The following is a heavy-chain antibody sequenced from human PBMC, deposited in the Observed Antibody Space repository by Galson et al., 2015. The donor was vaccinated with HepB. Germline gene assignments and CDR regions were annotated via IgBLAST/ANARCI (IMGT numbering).Heavy chain of an antibody. Sequence: SLRLSCAASGFTVSSNYMSWVRQAPGKGLEWVSVIYSGGSTYYADSVKGRFTISRDNSKNTLYLQMNGLRAEDTAVYYCARSPSMVRGVILASDAFDIWGQGTMVTVSS. CDR1: GFTVSSNY. V-gene: IGHV3-53*01. CDR3: ARSPSMVRGVILASDAFDI. CDR2: IYSGGST. J-gene: IGHJ3*02. D-gene: IGHD3-10*01.